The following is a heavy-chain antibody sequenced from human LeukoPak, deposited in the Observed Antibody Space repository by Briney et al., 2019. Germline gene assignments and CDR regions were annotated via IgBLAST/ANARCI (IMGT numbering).Heavy chain of an antibody. CDR3: ARSTMVRRVIITGEGWFDP. Sequence: GGSLRLSCAASGFTFSSYWMSWVRQAPGKGLEWVANIKQDGSEKYYVDSVKGRFTISRDNAKNSLYLQMNSLRAEDTAVYYCARSTMVRRVIITGEGWFDPWGQGTLVTVSS. V-gene: IGHV3-7*01. J-gene: IGHJ5*02. CDR2: IKQDGSEK. D-gene: IGHD3-10*01. CDR1: GFTFSSYW.